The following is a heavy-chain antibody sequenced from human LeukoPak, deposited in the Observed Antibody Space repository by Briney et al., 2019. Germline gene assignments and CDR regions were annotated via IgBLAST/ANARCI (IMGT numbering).Heavy chain of an antibody. CDR3: AKTLWFGELLDSFFDY. D-gene: IGHD3-10*01. CDR1: GFTFDDYA. V-gene: IGHV3-9*01. Sequence: GGSLRLSCAASGFTFDDYAMHWVRQAPGKGLEWVSGISWNSGSIGYADSVKGRFTISRDNAKNSLYLQMNSLRAEDTALYYCAKTLWFGELLDSFFDYWGQGTLVTVSS. CDR2: ISWNSGSI. J-gene: IGHJ4*02.